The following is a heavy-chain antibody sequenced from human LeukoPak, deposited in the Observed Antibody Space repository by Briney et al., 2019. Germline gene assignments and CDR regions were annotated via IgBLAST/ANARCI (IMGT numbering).Heavy chain of an antibody. D-gene: IGHD3-22*01. J-gene: IGHJ3*02. CDR2: IYYSGST. V-gene: IGHV4-39*02. CDR3: VRETATYYYDSRGYYRQIEVFDI. CDR1: GGSMSSISYY. Sequence: SETLSLTCTVSGGSMSSISYYWGWIRQPPGKGLEWIGSIYYSGSTYYNPSLKSRVTISVDTSKNQFSLQLNSVTAADTAVYYCVRETATYYYDSRGYYRQIEVFDIWGQGTPVIVSS.